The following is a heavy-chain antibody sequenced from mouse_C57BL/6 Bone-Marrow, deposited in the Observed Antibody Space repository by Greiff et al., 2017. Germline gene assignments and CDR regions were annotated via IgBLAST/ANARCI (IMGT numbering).Heavy chain of an antibody. CDR1: GYTFTSYW. Sequence: VQLKESGTVLARPGASVKMSCKTSGYTFTSYWMHWVKQRPGQGLEWIGAIYPGNSDTSYNQKFKGKAKLTAVTSASTAYMELSSLTNEDAAVDYCTPIRNWDWYFDVWGTGTTVTVSS. V-gene: IGHV1-5*01. CDR2: IYPGNSDT. D-gene: IGHD4-1*01. CDR3: TPIRNWDWYFDV. J-gene: IGHJ1*03.